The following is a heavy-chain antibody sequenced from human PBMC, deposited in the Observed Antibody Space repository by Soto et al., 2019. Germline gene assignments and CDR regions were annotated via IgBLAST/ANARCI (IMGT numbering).Heavy chain of an antibody. J-gene: IGHJ4*02. D-gene: IGHD6-13*01. CDR3: AKTIAAADPYYFDY. V-gene: IGHV3-9*01. CDR2: ISWNSGSI. CDR1: GFTFDDYA. Sequence: GGSLRLSCAASGFTFDDYAMHWVRQAPGKGLEWVSGISWNSGSIGYADSVKGRFTISRDNAKNSLYLQTNSLRAEDTALYYCAKTIAAADPYYFDYWGQGTLVTVSS.